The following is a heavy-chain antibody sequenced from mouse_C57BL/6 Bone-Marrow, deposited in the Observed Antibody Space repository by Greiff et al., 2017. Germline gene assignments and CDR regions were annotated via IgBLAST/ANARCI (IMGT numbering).Heavy chain of an antibody. CDR2: IRSISDTYAT. V-gene: IGHV6-3*01. Sequence: RGLEWVAQIRSISDTYATHYAESVKGRFTISRDDSKSSVYLQMNNLRAEDTGIYYCTGPGLTLDYWGQGTTLTVSS. J-gene: IGHJ2*01. D-gene: IGHD3-3*01. CDR3: TGPGLTLDY.